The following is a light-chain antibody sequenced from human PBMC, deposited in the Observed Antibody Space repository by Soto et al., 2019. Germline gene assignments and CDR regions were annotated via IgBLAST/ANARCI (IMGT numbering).Light chain of an antibody. CDR3: QHYGDSRT. V-gene: IGKV3-20*01. Sequence: ELALTQSPGTLSLSPGERATLSCRASQSVSSSFLAWDQQKPGQAPRLLIYGAASRATGIPDRFSGSGSRTDFTLSISRLEPEDFAVYYCQHYGDSRTFGQGTKVGIK. J-gene: IGKJ1*01. CDR2: GAA. CDR1: QSVSSSF.